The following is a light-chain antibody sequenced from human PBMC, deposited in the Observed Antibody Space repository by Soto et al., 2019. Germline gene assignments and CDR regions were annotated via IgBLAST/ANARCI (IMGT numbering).Light chain of an antibody. CDR3: QQYNSYSALT. CDR2: DAS. J-gene: IGKJ4*01. V-gene: IGKV1-5*01. Sequence: DIQMTKSPSTLSASVGDRVTITCRASQSISSWLAWYQQKPGKAPKLLIYDASNLESGVPSRFSGSGSGTEFTLTISSLQPDDFATYYCQQYNSYSALTFGGGTKVEIK. CDR1: QSISSW.